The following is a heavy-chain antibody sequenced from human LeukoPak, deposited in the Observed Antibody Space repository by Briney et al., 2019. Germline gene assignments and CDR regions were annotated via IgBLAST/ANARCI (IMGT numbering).Heavy chain of an antibody. CDR2: IWYDGSNK. V-gene: IGHV3-30*19. D-gene: IGHD6-13*01. Sequence: GGSLRLSCAASGFTFSSYGMHWVRQAPGKGLEWVAVIWYDGSNKYYADSVKGRFTISRDNSKNTLYLQMNSLRAEDTAVYYCARTLLAAAGHYYGMDVWGQGTTVTVSS. J-gene: IGHJ6*02. CDR3: ARTLLAAAGHYYGMDV. CDR1: GFTFSSYG.